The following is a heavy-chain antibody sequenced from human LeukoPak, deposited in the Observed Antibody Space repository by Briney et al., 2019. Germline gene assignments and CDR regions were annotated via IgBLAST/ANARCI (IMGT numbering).Heavy chain of an antibody. D-gene: IGHD3-9*01. CDR3: ARHLIRYFDQSFDY. V-gene: IGHV4-34*01. CDR1: GGSFSGYY. Sequence: SETLSLTCAVYGGSFSGYYWSWIRQPPGKGLEGMGEINHSGSTNYNPSLKSRVTISVDTSKNQFYLKLSSVTAADTAVYFCARHLIRYFDQSFDYWGQGTLVTVSS. CDR2: INHSGST. J-gene: IGHJ4*02.